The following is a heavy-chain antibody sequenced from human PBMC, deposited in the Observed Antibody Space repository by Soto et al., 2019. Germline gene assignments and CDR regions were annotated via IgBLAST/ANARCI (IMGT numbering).Heavy chain of an antibody. CDR3: TTINGHLKH. V-gene: IGHV3-48*01. CDR2: ITGSSDRI. Sequence: EVHLVESGGGLVQPGGSLRLSCAASGFTFSVYSMNWVRQAPGKGLHWVSYITGSSDRILFADSVKGRFTVSRDNAKNSLYLQMNSLRVDDTGVYYCTTINGHLKHWGQGTLVSVSS. CDR1: GFTFSVYS. D-gene: IGHD1-1*01. J-gene: IGHJ1*01.